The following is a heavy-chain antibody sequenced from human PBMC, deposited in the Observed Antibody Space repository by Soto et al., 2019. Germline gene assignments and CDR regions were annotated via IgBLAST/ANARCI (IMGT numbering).Heavy chain of an antibody. CDR3: ARGRDRYKPDALHI. D-gene: IGHD1-1*01. V-gene: IGHV1-69*13. J-gene: IGHJ3*02. CDR2: IIPISGTA. Sequence: SVKVSCKASGATFSSYAISWVRQAPGQGLEWMGGIIPISGTANYAQKFQGRVTMTADESTSTAYMELRILRSEDTAVYYYARGRDRYKPDALHISPQATMLTLS. CDR1: GATFSSYA.